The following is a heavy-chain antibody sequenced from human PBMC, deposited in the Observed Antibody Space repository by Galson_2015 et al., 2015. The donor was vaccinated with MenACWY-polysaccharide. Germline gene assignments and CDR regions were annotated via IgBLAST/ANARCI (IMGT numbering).Heavy chain of an antibody. CDR1: GFTFSSSG. Sequence: SLRLSCAASGFTFSSSGMHWVRQAPGQGLEWVAVISYDGRNRYYADSVMGRFTISRDTSKNTLYLQMNSLRTDDKAVYYFAKDYTDRRGFVHWGQGTLVTVSS. V-gene: IGHV3-30*18. CDR3: AKDYTDRRGFVH. J-gene: IGHJ4*02. CDR2: ISYDGRNR.